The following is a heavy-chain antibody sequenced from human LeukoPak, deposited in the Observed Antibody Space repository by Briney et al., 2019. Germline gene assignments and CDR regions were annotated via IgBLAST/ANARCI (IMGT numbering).Heavy chain of an antibody. J-gene: IGHJ4*02. CDR3: AKGTVGAKY. CDR2: ISSGATTT. CDR1: GFTFSDYY. Sequence: GGSLRLSCAASGFTFSDYYMSWIRQAPGKGLEWVSYISSGATTTYYADFVKGRFTISRDNAKNSLYLQMNSLRVDDTAVYYCAKGTVGAKYWGQGTLVIVSS. V-gene: IGHV3-11*04. D-gene: IGHD1-26*01.